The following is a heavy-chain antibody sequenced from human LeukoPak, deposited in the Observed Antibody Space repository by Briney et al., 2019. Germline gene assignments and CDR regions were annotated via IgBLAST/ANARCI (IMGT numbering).Heavy chain of an antibody. CDR2: ISGSGSMT. D-gene: IGHD3-22*01. J-gene: IGHJ3*02. Sequence: GGSLRLSCAGSGITFRIYAMTWVRQAPGKGLEWVSAISGSGSMTYYADSVKGRFTISRGKSNNTLYLQMNSLRAEDTALYYCAKTGDYFDSTDYYRPDAFDIWGQGTMVTVSS. V-gene: IGHV3-23*01. CDR3: AKTGDYFDSTDYYRPDAFDI. CDR1: GITFRIYA.